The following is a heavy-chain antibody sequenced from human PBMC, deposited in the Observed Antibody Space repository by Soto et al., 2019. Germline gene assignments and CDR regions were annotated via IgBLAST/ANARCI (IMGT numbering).Heavy chain of an antibody. CDR1: GYRFGGHL. J-gene: IGHJ4*02. CDR3: ARQIYDSDTGPNFQYYFDS. D-gene: IGHD3-22*01. Sequence: GSSKNFCKGFGYRFGGHLVTSVPPKPGKSPEWMGRIDPSDSQTYYSPSFRGHVTISVTKSITTVFLQWSSLRASDTAMYYCARQIYDSDTGPNFQYYFDSWGQGTPVTVSS. V-gene: IGHV5-10-1*01. CDR2: IDPSDSQT.